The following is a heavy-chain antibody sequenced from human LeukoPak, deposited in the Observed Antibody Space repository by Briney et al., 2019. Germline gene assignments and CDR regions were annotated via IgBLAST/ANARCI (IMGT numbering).Heavy chain of an antibody. J-gene: IGHJ4*02. CDR1: GFIFRSYW. CDR2: INSDGSST. D-gene: IGHD1-26*01. CDR3: AKAGVGATDFDF. V-gene: IGHV3-74*01. Sequence: PGGSLRLSCAASGFIFRSYWMHWVRQAPGKGLVWVSRINSDGSSTSYADSVKGRFTISRDNVKNTVYLQVNSLTAEDTAVYYCAKAGVGATDFDFWGQGTLVTVSS.